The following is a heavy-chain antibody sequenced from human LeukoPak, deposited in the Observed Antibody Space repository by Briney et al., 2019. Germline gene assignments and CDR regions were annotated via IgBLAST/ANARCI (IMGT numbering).Heavy chain of an antibody. V-gene: IGHV3-7*01. CDR3: ARAVYYDSSDPYYYYGMDV. CDR1: GFTFSSLW. CDR2: IKQDGSEK. D-gene: IGHD3-22*01. Sequence: GRTLRLSCAASGFTFSSLWMSWVRQAPGKGLEGWTNIKQDGSEKYYVESVRGRLNISRDNAKHSLYLQMNSLRAEDTAVYYCARAVYYDSSDPYYYYGMDVWGQGTTVTVSS. J-gene: IGHJ6*02.